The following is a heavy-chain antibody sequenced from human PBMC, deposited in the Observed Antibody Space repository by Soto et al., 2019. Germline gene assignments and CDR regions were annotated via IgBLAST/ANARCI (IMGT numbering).Heavy chain of an antibody. V-gene: IGHV1-69*18. CDR1: GDTFKSYA. J-gene: IGHJ6*02. CDR2: IIPLFGTA. D-gene: IGHD2-15*01. Sequence: QVQLVQSGAEVKKPGSSVKVSCKVSGDTFKSYAFSWVRQAPGQGLEWMGRIIPLFGTADYPLRFQGRVTISADESTSTAYMELSSLRSEDTAVYYCARDTDVVVVAATLNLYYYGLDVWGQGTTVTVSS. CDR3: ARDTDVVVVAATLNLYYYGLDV.